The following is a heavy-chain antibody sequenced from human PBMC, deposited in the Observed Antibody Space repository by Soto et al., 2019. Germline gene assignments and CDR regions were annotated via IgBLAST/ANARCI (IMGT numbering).Heavy chain of an antibody. CDR3: ASPFPHYGDLDDYYYYGMDV. CDR2: ISAYNGNT. V-gene: IGHV1-18*01. Sequence: QVQLVQSGAEVKKPGASVKVSCKASGYTFTSYGISWVRQAPGQGLEWMGWISAYNGNTNYAQKLQGRVTMTTDTSTSTAYMELRSLRSDDTAVYYCASPFPHYGDLDDYYYYGMDVWGQGTTVTVSS. J-gene: IGHJ6*02. D-gene: IGHD4-17*01. CDR1: GYTFTSYG.